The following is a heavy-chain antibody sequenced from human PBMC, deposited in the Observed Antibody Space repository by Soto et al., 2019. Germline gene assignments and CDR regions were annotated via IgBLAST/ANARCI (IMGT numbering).Heavy chain of an antibody. CDR2: INSDGSST. Sequence: GGSLRLSCAASGFTFSSYWMHWVRQAPGKGLVWVSRINSDGSSTSYADSVKGRFTISRDNAKNTLYLQMNSLRAEDTAVYYCAREYYAFWSGSLVSMDVWGQGTTVTVSS. CDR3: AREYYAFWSGSLVSMDV. CDR1: GFTFSSYW. J-gene: IGHJ6*02. D-gene: IGHD3-3*01. V-gene: IGHV3-74*01.